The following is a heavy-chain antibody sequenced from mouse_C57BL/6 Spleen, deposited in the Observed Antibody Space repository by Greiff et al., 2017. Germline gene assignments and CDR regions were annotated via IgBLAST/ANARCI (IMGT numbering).Heavy chain of an antibody. D-gene: IGHD2-5*01. CDR3: ARSYSNYWYFDV. Sequence: VQLQQPGAELVMPGASVKLSCKASGYTFTSYWMHWVKQRPGQGLEWIGEIDPSDSYTNYNQKFKGKSTLTVDQSSSTAYMQLSSLTSEDSAVYYCARSYSNYWYFDVWGTGTTVTVSS. J-gene: IGHJ1*03. V-gene: IGHV1-69*01. CDR2: IDPSDSYT. CDR1: GYTFTSYW.